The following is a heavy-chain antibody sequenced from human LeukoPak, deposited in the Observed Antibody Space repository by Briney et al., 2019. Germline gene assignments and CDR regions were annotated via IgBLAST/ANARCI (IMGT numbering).Heavy chain of an antibody. CDR1: GGSLSSYR. J-gene: IGHJ5*02. V-gene: IGHV4-59*08. CDR2: IYYSGST. D-gene: IGHD5-18*01. Sequence: KPSETLSLTCTVSGGSLSSYRWSWIRQPPGKGLEWIGYIYYSGSTNYNPSLKSRVTISVDTSKNQFSLKLSSVTAADTAVYYCARRWIQLDSDWFDPWGQGTLVTVSS. CDR3: ARRWIQLDSDWFDP.